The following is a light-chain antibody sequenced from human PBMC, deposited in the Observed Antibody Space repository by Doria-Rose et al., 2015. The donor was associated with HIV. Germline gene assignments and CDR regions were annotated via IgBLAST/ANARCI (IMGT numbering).Light chain of an antibody. CDR2: DVS. CDR3: SSYTTSSTLV. V-gene: IGLV2-14*03. Sequence: PKLMIDDVSNRPSGVSNRFSGSKSGNTASLTISWLQAEDEADYYCSSYTTSSTLVLGGGTKLTVL. J-gene: IGLJ3*02.